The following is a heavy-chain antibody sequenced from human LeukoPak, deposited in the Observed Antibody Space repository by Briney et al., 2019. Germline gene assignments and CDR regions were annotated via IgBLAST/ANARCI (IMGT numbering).Heavy chain of an antibody. CDR3: ARVRGGYGDYFYYYYYMDV. CDR2: INPNSGDT. Sequence: APVKVSCKASGYTFTGYYMHWVRQAPGQGLEWMGWINPNSGDTNYAQKFQGRVTMTRDTSINTAYMELSRLRSDDTAVYYCARVRGGYGDYFYYYYYMDVWGKGTTVTVSS. CDR1: GYTFTGYY. J-gene: IGHJ6*03. D-gene: IGHD4-17*01. V-gene: IGHV1-2*02.